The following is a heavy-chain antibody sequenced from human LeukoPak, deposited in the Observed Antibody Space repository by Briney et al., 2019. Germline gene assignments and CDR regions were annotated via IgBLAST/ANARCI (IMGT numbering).Heavy chain of an antibody. D-gene: IGHD6-13*01. CDR3: ARLFEGIAAAGIQQGEYWFDP. V-gene: IGHV4-39*01. J-gene: IGHJ5*02. CDR2: IYYSGST. CDR1: GGSISSSSYY. Sequence: SETLSLTCTVSGGSISSSSYYWGWIRQPPGKGLEWIGSIYYSGSTYYNPSLKSRVTISVDTSKNQFSLKLSSVTAADTAVYYCARLFEGIAAAGIQQGEYWFDPWGQGTLVTVSS.